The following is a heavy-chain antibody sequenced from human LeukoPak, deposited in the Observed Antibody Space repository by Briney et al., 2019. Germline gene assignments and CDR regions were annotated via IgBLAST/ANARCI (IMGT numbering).Heavy chain of an antibody. CDR1: GYTFTSYG. Sequence: ASVKVSCKASGYTFTSYGISWVRQAPGQGLEWMGWISAYNGNTNYAQKLQGRVTMTIDTSTSTAYMELRSLRSDDTAVYYCARDVAAAGLGYYFDYWGQGTLVTVSS. CDR2: ISAYNGNT. CDR3: ARDVAAAGLGYYFDY. V-gene: IGHV1-18*01. J-gene: IGHJ4*02. D-gene: IGHD6-13*01.